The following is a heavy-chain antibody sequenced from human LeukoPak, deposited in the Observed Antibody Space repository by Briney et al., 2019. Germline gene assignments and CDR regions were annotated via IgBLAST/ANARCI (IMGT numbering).Heavy chain of an antibody. CDR1: GYTFTGYY. Sequence: ASVKVSCKASGYTFTGYYMHWVRQAPGQGLEWMGWINPNSGGTNYAQKFQGRVTMTRDMSISTAYMELSRLRSDDTAVYYCARAATSIVVVVAATGDRFDPWGQGTLVTVSS. D-gene: IGHD2-15*01. V-gene: IGHV1-2*02. CDR3: ARAATSIVVVVAATGDRFDP. J-gene: IGHJ5*02. CDR2: INPNSGGT.